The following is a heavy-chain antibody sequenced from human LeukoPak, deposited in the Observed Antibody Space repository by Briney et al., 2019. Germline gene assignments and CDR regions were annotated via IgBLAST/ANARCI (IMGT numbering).Heavy chain of an antibody. Sequence: GGSLRLSCAASGFTFSSYAMSWVRQAPGKGLEWVSAISGSGGSTYYADSVKGRFTISRDNSKNTLYLQMNSLRAEDAAVYYCARQMVNRPHFDYWGQGTPVTVFS. D-gene: IGHD5-18*01. CDR3: ARQMVNRPHFDY. V-gene: IGHV3-23*01. CDR2: ISGSGGST. J-gene: IGHJ4*02. CDR1: GFTFSSYA.